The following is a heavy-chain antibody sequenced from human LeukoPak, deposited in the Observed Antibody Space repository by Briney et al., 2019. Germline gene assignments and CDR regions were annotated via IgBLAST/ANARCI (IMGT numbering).Heavy chain of an antibody. D-gene: IGHD3-22*01. J-gene: IGHJ3*02. V-gene: IGHV3-30-3*01. CDR3: ARGVEYYDSSGPPRGAFDI. CDR1: GFTFSSYA. CDR2: ISYDGSNK. Sequence: QTGGSLRLSCAASGFTFSSYAMHWVRQAPGKGLEWVAVISYDGSNKYYADSVKGRFTISRDNAKNSLYLQMNSLRAEDTAVYYCARGVEYYDSSGPPRGAFDIWGQGTMVTVSS.